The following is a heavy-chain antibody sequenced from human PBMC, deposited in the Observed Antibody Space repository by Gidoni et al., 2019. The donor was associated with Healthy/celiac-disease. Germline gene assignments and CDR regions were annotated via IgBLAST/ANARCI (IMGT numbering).Heavy chain of an antibody. V-gene: IGHV3-23*01. Sequence: EVQLLETGGGLVQPGGSLRLSCAASGFTFSRYAMSWVRQAPGQGLEWVAAISGSGGSTYYADSVKGRFTISRDNSKNTLYLQMNSLRAEDTAVYYCAKDGLLWCGELSLPDYWGQGTLVTVSS. CDR2: ISGSGGST. D-gene: IGHD3-10*01. CDR1: GFTFSRYA. CDR3: AKDGLLWCGELSLPDY. J-gene: IGHJ4*02.